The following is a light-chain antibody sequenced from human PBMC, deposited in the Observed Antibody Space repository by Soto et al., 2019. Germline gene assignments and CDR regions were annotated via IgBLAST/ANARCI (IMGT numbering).Light chain of an antibody. CDR2: AAS. CDR1: QSISSY. CDR3: QQSYSTPRWT. V-gene: IGKV1-39*01. J-gene: IGKJ1*01. Sequence: SQIKKTTSSLSASVGDRVTITCQASQSISSYLNWYQQKPGKAPKLLIYAASSLQSGVPSRFSGSGSGTDFTLTISSLQPEDFATYYCQQSYSTPRWTFGQGIKVDIK.